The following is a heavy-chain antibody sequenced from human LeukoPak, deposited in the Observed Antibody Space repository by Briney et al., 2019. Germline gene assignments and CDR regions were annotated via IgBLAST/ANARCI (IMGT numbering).Heavy chain of an antibody. Sequence: GGSLRLSCAASGFTFSSYAMHWVRQAPGKGLEWVAVISYDGSKKYYADSVKGRFTISRDNSKNTLYLQMNSLRAEDTAVYYCARGRVGFGELYRYYYYMDVWGKGTTVTVSS. J-gene: IGHJ6*03. V-gene: IGHV3-30*04. CDR3: ARGRVGFGELYRYYYYMDV. CDR1: GFTFSSYA. CDR2: ISYDGSKK. D-gene: IGHD3-10*01.